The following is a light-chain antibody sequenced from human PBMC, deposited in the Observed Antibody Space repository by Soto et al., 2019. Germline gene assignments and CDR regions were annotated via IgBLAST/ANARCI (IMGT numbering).Light chain of an antibody. CDR1: QSILFSPNNKNY. CDR2: WAS. V-gene: IGKV4-1*01. J-gene: IGKJ4*01. CDR3: QQYYTAPFT. Sequence: DIVMTQSPDSLAVSLGERATINCKSSQSILFSPNNKNYLAWYKQKPEQPPELLIPWASTRESGVPDRVSGSGSGADFTLTISSLQAEDVAVYYCQQYYTAPFTFGGGTKVEIK.